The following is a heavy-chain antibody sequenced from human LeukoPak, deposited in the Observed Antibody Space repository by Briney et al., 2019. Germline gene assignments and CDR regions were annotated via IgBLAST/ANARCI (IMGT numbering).Heavy chain of an antibody. V-gene: IGHV3-21*01. D-gene: IGHD3-9*01. CDR3: ARVQSNYDILTGHLFWFDP. J-gene: IGHJ5*02. Sequence: PGGSLRLSCAASGFSFSSFSMNWVRQAPGKGLEWVSYISGGSSFTYYVDSVKGRFTISRDNAKNSLYLQMNSLRAEDTAVFYCARVQSNYDILTGHLFWFDPWGQGTRVTVSS. CDR2: ISGGSSFT. CDR1: GFSFSSFS.